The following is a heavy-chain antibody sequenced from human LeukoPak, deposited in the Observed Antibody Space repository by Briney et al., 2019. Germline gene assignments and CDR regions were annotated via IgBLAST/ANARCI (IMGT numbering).Heavy chain of an antibody. V-gene: IGHV4-61*08. CDR1: GGSISSGGYY. D-gene: IGHD4-23*01. CDR3: ARAVVTPYYFDY. Sequence: SETLSLTCTVSGGSISSGGYYWSWIRQPPGKGLEWIGYIYYSGSTNYIPSLKSRVTISVDTSKNQFSLKLSSVTAADTAVYYCARAVVTPYYFDYWGQGTLVTVSS. J-gene: IGHJ4*02. CDR2: IYYSGST.